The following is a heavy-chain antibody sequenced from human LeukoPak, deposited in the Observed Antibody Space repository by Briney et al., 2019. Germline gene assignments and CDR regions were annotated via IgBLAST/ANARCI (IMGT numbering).Heavy chain of an antibody. CDR2: INHSGST. V-gene: IGHV4-34*01. Sequence: PSETLSLTCAVYGGSFSGYYWNWIRQPPGKGLEWIGEINHSGSTNYNPSLKSRVTISVDTSKNQFSLKLSSVTAADTGVYYCARAAGITIFVYYYYMDVWGKGTTVTVSS. J-gene: IGHJ6*03. CDR3: ARAAGITIFVYYYYMDV. D-gene: IGHD3-3*01. CDR1: GGSFSGYY.